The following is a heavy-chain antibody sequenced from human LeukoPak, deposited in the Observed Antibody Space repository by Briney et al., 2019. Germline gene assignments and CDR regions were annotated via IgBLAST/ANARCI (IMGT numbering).Heavy chain of an antibody. V-gene: IGHV1-2*02. CDR2: INPNSGGT. CDR1: GYTFTGYY. CDR3: ARGGALWFGELLYGGYYYYGMDL. Sequence: ASVKVSCKASGYTFTGYYMHWVRQAPGQGLEWMGWINPNSGGTNYAQKFQGRVTMTRDTSISTAYMELSRLRSDDTAVYYCARGGALWFGELLYGGYYYYGMDLWGQGTTVTVSS. D-gene: IGHD3-10*01. J-gene: IGHJ6*02.